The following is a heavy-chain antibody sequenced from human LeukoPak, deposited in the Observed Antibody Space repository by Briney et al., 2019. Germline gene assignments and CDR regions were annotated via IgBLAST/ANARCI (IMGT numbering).Heavy chain of an antibody. CDR3: ARELDAFDI. Sequence: SETLSLTCTVSGGSMNSYYWSWVRQPPGKGLEWIAYIYYLGSTSYSPSLRGRGSISVDTSKNQFSLNLNSVTAADTAVYYCARELDAFDIWGQGTMVTVSS. CDR2: IYYLGST. J-gene: IGHJ3*02. V-gene: IGHV4-59*12. CDR1: GGSMNSYY.